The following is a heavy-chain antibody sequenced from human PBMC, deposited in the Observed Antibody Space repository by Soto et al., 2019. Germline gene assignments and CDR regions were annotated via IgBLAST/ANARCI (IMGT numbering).Heavy chain of an antibody. J-gene: IGHJ4*02. CDR1: RLTLSHYF. Sequence: GGSLRLSCTASRLTLSHYFMHWVRQAPGKGLEVLAHISYDGSNADYADSVKGRFTISRDNSKNTLSLQLNGLTAEDTAIYYCSICDRSSSRDFWGQGTQVTVSS. CDR2: ISYDGSNA. CDR3: SICDRSSSRDF. D-gene: IGHD6-6*01. V-gene: IGHV3-30*03.